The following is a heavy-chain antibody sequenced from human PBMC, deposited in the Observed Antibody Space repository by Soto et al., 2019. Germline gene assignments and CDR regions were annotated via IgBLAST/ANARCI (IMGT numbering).Heavy chain of an antibody. Sequence: GESLKISCKGSGYSFTSYWISWVRQMPGKGLEWMGRIDPSDSYTNYSPSSQGHVTISADKSTSTAYLQWSTLRASDTAMYYCGRRHRYCSGNTCLLNDYWGQGTLFTVSS. CDR3: GRRHRYCSGNTCLLNDY. D-gene: IGHD2-15*01. CDR2: IDPSDSYT. CDR1: GYSFTSYW. J-gene: IGHJ4*02. V-gene: IGHV5-10-1*01.